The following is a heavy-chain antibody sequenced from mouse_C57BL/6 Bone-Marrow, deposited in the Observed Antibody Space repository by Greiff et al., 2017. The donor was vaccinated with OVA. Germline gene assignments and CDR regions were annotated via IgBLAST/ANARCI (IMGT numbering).Heavy chain of an antibody. Sequence: VKLVESGAELVRPGASVKLSCKASGYTFTDYYINWVKQRPGQGLEWIARIYPGSGNTYYNEKFKGKATLTAEKSSSTAYMQLSSLTSEDSAVYFCARPYYGSSLDYWGQGTTLTDSS. CDR3: ARPYYGSSLDY. D-gene: IGHD1-1*01. J-gene: IGHJ2*01. CDR1: GYTFTDYY. V-gene: IGHV1-76*01. CDR2: IYPGSGNT.